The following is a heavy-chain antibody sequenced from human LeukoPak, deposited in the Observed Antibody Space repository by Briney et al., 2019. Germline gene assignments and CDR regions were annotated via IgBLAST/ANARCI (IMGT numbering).Heavy chain of an antibody. Sequence: GGSLRLSCGASGFTLSSYWMSCVRQARGKVLECVANIKQEGSEKYYVGAVKGRFTISSDNATNSLYLTMNSLSAEDTAVYYCARENNIVVVPADFDYWGQGTLVTVSS. CDR1: GFTLSSYW. V-gene: IGHV3-7*03. CDR2: IKQEGSEK. J-gene: IGHJ4*02. D-gene: IGHD2-2*01. CDR3: ARENNIVVVPADFDY.